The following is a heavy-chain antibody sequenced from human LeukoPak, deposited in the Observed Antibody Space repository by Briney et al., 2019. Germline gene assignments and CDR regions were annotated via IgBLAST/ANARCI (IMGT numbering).Heavy chain of an antibody. Sequence: GRSLRLSCAASGFTFSSYAMHWVRQAPGKGLEWVAVISYDGSNKYYADSVKGRFTISRDNSKNTLYLQMNSLRAEDTAVYYCARDGQDFWSGYYVDYWGQGTLVTVSS. J-gene: IGHJ4*02. CDR3: ARDGQDFWSGYYVDY. CDR1: GFTFSSYA. D-gene: IGHD3-3*01. V-gene: IGHV3-30-3*01. CDR2: ISYDGSNK.